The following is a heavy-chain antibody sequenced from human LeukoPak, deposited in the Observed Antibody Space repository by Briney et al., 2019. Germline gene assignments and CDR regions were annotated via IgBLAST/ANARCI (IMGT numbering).Heavy chain of an antibody. D-gene: IGHD5-24*01. CDR3: ARVKVGDGYPFDY. CDR1: GFTFSSYW. V-gene: IGHV3-7*03. J-gene: IGHJ4*02. CDR2: IKQDGSEK. Sequence: GGSLRLSCAASGFTFSSYWMSWVRQAPGKGLEWVANIKQDGSEKYYVDSVKGRFTISRDNAKNSLYLQMNSLRAEDTAVYYCARVKVGDGYPFDYWGQGTLVTVSS.